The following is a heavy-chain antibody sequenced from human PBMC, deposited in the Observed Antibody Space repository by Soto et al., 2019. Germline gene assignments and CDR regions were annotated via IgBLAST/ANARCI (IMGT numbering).Heavy chain of an antibody. Sequence: SETLSLTCTVSGGSISSGGYYWSWIRQHPGKGLEWIGYIYYSGSTYYNPSLKSRVTISVDTSKNQFSLKLSSVTAADTAVYYCARDPVPAAGTNYYYYYGMDVWRQGTTVTVSS. J-gene: IGHJ6*02. V-gene: IGHV4-31*03. CDR1: GGSISSGGYY. CDR3: ARDPVPAAGTNYYYYYGMDV. CDR2: IYYSGST. D-gene: IGHD2-2*01.